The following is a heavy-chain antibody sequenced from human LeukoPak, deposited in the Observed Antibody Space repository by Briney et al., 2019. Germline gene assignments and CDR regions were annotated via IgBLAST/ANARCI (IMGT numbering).Heavy chain of an antibody. CDR2: ISAYNGNT. CDR1: GYTFTSYG. J-gene: IGHJ3*02. V-gene: IGHV1-18*01. CDR3: ARDLVWRLRGDAFDI. Sequence: LGASVKVSCKASGYTFTSYGISWVRQAPGQGLEWMGWISAYNGNTNYAQKLQGRVTMTTDTSTSTAYMELRSLRSDDTAVYYCARDLVWRLRGDAFDIWGQGTMVTVSS. D-gene: IGHD3/OR15-3a*01.